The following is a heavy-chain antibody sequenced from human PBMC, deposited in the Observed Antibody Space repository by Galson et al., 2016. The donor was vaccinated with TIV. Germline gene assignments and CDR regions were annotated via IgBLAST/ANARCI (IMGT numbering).Heavy chain of an antibody. CDR2: IKDDGSDN. J-gene: IGHJ4*02. V-gene: IGHV3-7*01. D-gene: IGHD1-14*01. CDR3: AREIPGGTTDLDC. Sequence: SLRLSCAASGFAFSNYWMRWVRQAPGKGLEWVANIKDDGSDNNYVDSVWGRFTISRDNAKNSLFLQINSLRVEDTAVYYCAREIPGGTTDLDCWGQGTLVTVSS. CDR1: GFAFSNYW.